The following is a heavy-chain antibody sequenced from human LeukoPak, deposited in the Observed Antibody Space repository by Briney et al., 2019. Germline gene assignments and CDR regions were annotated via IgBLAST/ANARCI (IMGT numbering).Heavy chain of an antibody. D-gene: IGHD6-19*01. V-gene: IGHV1-2*02. CDR1: GYTFTRYF. Sequence: ASVKVSCKASGYTFTRYFMHGVRQAPGQGVEWMGWIKPDSGGTKYAQKFHGRGTLTRDTYISTAYLELSSLRSGDTAVYYCASDRASGGSHNWFDPWGQGTLVTVSS. CDR3: ASDRASGGSHNWFDP. J-gene: IGHJ5*02. CDR2: IKPDSGGT.